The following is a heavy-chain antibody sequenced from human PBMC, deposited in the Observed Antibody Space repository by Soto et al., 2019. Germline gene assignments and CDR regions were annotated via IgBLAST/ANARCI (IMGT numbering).Heavy chain of an antibody. CDR3: ARARAAAGAFDI. CDR2: IGTAGDT. CDR1: GFTFSSYA. Sequence: EVQLLESGGGLVQPGGSLRLSCAASGFTFSSYAMSWVRQAPGKGLEWVSAIGTAGDTYYPGSVKGRFTISRENAKNSLYLQMNSLRAGDTAVYYCARARAAAGAFDIWGQGTMVTVSS. J-gene: IGHJ3*02. D-gene: IGHD6-13*01. V-gene: IGHV3-13*01.